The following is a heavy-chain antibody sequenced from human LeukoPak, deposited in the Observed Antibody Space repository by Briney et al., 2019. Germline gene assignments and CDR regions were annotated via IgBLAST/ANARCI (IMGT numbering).Heavy chain of an antibody. CDR2: MNPNSGNT. CDR1: GYTFTSYD. J-gene: IGHJ4*02. CDR3: ARDFEYYDFWSGWD. Sequence: ASVKVSCKASGYTFTSYDINWVRQATGQGLEWMGWMNPNSGNTGYAQKFQGRVTITTDESTSTAYMELSSLRSEDTAVYYCARDFEYYDFWSGWDWGQGTLVTVSS. V-gene: IGHV1-8*01. D-gene: IGHD3-3*01.